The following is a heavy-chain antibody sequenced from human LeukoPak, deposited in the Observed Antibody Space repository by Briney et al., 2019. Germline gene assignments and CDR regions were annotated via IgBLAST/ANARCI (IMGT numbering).Heavy chain of an antibody. CDR1: GFIFSTCG. D-gene: IGHD1-1*01. CDR3: ARSVHGTATGTGDDFDI. Sequence: GGSLRLSCVASGFIFSTCGMHWVRQAPGKGLEWVAVIWNDGTKQYYVESVKGRFTISRDDSKNTLYLQMNSLRAEDTAAYYCARSVHGTATGTGDDFDIWGQGTMVTVSS. J-gene: IGHJ3*02. CDR2: IWNDGTKQ. V-gene: IGHV3-33*01.